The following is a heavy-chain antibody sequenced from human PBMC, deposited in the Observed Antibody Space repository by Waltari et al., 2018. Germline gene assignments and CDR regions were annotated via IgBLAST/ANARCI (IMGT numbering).Heavy chain of an antibody. CDR2: IIPIFGTA. D-gene: IGHD6-13*01. J-gene: IGHJ6*02. CDR1: GCTFSSNA. CDR3: RIAAAAPNYGMDV. V-gene: IGHV1-69*08. Sequence: QVQLVQSGAERKKPGSSVKVSCKASGCTFSSNAISWVRKAPGTGFEWMGRIIPIFGTANYAQKFQGRVTITADKSTSTAYMELSSLRSEDTAVYYCRIAAAAPNYGMDVWGQGTTVTVSS.